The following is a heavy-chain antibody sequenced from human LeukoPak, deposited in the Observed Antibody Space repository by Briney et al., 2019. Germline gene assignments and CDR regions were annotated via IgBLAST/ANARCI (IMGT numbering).Heavy chain of an antibody. CDR2: INRNGGST. CDR1: GFTFDDYG. V-gene: IGHV3-20*04. J-gene: IGHJ4*02. D-gene: IGHD2-2*01. CDR3: ARDRFGVPAAIPLDY. Sequence: GGSLRLSXAASGFTFDDYGMSWVRQAPGKGLEWVSGINRNGGSTGYADSVKGRFTISRDNAKNSLYLQMNSLRAEDTALYYCARDRFGVPAAIPLDYWGQGTLVTVSS.